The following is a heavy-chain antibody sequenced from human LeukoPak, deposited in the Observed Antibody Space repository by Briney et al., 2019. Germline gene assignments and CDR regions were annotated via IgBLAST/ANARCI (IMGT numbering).Heavy chain of an antibody. V-gene: IGHV4-31*11. CDR2: IYYSGST. D-gene: IGHD1-7*01. J-gene: IGHJ4*02. Sequence: SETLSLTCAVYGGSFSAFKGYYWSWIRQHPGKGLEWIGYIYYSGSTYYNPSLKSRVTISVDTSKNQFSLKLSSVTAADTAVYYCARTGTTAIFDYWGQGTLVTVSS. CDR1: GGSFSAFKGYY. CDR3: ARTGTTAIFDY.